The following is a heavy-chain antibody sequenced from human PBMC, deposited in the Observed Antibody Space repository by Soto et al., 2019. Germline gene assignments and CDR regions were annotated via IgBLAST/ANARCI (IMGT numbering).Heavy chain of an antibody. CDR3: ARAGSLGYCSGGSCYLGGAFVI. CDR2: IIPILGIA. V-gene: IGHV1-69*02. J-gene: IGHJ3*02. D-gene: IGHD2-15*01. CDR1: GGTFSSYT. Sequence: QVQLVQSGAEVKKPGSSVKVSCKASGGTFSSYTISWVRQAPGQGLEWMGRIIPILGIANYAQKFQGRVTMTADKSTSTAYMELSSLRSEDTAVYYCARAGSLGYCSGGSCYLGGAFVIWGQGTMVTVSS.